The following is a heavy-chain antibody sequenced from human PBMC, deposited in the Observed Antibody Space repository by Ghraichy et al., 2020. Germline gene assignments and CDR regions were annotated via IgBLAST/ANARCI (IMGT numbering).Heavy chain of an antibody. CDR2: IRNSGATI. D-gene: IGHD3-22*01. J-gene: IGHJ4*02. CDR1: GFIFSDSY. V-gene: IGHV3-11*01. CDR3: VRGYYYDTSGPKYYFDS. Sequence: GGSLRLSCAASGFIFSDSYMSWIRQAPGKGLEWIAYIRNSGATIYYRDSVKGRITISRDNTKDLLYLHMNSLRADDTAVYYCVRGYYYDTSGPKYYFDSWGQGTLVTVSS.